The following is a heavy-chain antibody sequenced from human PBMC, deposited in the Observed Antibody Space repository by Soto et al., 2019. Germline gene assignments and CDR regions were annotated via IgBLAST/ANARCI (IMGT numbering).Heavy chain of an antibody. CDR2: IYYSGST. CDR3: AVLVLLFLEWLPTEDY. CDR1: GGSISRSIYY. J-gene: IGHJ4*02. D-gene: IGHD3-3*01. V-gene: IGHV4-39*01. Sequence: CETLSLTCAVQGGSISRSIYYWCGIRYPQGKGLEWIGSIYYSGSTYYNPSLKSRVTISVDTSKNQFSLKLSSVTAADTAVYYCAVLVLLFLEWLPTEDYRGQGILVTVSS.